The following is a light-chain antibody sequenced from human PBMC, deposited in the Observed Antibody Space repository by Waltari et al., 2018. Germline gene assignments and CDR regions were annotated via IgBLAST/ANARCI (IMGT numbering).Light chain of an antibody. V-gene: IGLV2-14*03. CDR3: SSYTSDSAFMV. J-gene: IGLJ2*01. CDR1: SSDIGDYDH. Sequence: QSALTQPASVSGSPGQSITISCTGTSSDIGDYDHVSWYQQHPGKAPKFMIYDVSKRPSVISNRFSGSKSGNTASLTISGLQAEDEADYYFSSYTSDSAFMVFGGGTKLTVL. CDR2: DVS.